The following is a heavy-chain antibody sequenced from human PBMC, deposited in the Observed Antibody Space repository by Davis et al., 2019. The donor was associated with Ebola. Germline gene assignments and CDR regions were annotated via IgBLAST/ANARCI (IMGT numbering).Heavy chain of an antibody. J-gene: IGHJ6*04. CDR3: ARGYCSGGSCYAYYYYGMDV. Sequence: GGSLRLSCAASGFTFDDYAMTWVRQAPGKGLEWVSGINWNGGSTGYADSVKGRFTISRDNAKNSLYLQMNSLRAEDTAVYYCARGYCSGGSCYAYYYYGMDVWGKGTTVTVSS. CDR1: GFTFDDYA. V-gene: IGHV3-20*04. D-gene: IGHD2-15*01. CDR2: INWNGGST.